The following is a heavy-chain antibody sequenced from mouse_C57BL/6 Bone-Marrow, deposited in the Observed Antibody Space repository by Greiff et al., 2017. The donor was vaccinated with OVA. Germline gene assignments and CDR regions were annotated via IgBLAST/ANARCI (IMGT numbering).Heavy chain of an antibody. Sequence: LQQSGAELVRPGASVKMSCKASGYTFTSYNMHWVKQTPRQGLEWIGGIYPGNGDTYYNQKFKGKATLTVDKSSSTAYMQLSSLTSEDSAVYFCATPDSSGCSWFAYWGQGTLVTVSA. CDR1: GYTFTSYN. D-gene: IGHD3-2*01. J-gene: IGHJ3*01. V-gene: IGHV1-12*01. CDR3: ATPDSSGCSWFAY. CDR2: IYPGNGDT.